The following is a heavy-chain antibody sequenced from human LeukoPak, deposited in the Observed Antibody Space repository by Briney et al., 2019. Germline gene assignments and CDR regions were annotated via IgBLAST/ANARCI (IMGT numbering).Heavy chain of an antibody. J-gene: IGHJ4*02. CDR2: IYNSGST. Sequence: SETLSLTCTVSGVSISIYYWSWVRQPPGKGLEWIGYIYNSGSTNYNPSLRSRATISADTSKNQFPLKLSSVTAADTAVYYCVRDRELNYWGQETLVTVSS. CDR3: VRDRELNY. CDR1: GVSISIYY. V-gene: IGHV4-59*01. D-gene: IGHD1-26*01.